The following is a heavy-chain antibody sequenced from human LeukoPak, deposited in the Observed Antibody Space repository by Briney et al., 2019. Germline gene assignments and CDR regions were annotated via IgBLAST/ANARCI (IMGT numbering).Heavy chain of an antibody. CDR3: ARDKRFLEWLLSAGMDV. V-gene: IGHV3-21*01. CDR1: GFTFSSYS. Sequence: GGSLRLSCAASGFTFSSYSMNWVRQAPGKGLEWVSSISSSSSYIYYADSVKGRFTISRDNAKNSLYLQMNSLRAEGTAVYYCARDKRFLEWLLSAGMDVWGQGTTVTVSS. J-gene: IGHJ6*02. D-gene: IGHD3-3*01. CDR2: ISSSSSYI.